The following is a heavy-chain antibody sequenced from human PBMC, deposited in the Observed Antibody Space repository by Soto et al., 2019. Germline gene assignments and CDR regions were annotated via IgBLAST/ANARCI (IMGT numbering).Heavy chain of an antibody. CDR1: GGSISSGDYY. D-gene: IGHD2-2*01. V-gene: IGHV4-30-4*01. CDR3: ARVTARGSIVVVPAAPRFDP. Sequence: QVQLQESGPGLVKPSQTLSLTCTVSGGSISSGDYYWSWIRQPPGKGPEWIGYIYYSGSTYYNPSLKSRVTISVDTSKNQSSLKLSSVTAADTAVYYCARVTARGSIVVVPAAPRFDPWGQGTLVTVSS. J-gene: IGHJ5*02. CDR2: IYYSGST.